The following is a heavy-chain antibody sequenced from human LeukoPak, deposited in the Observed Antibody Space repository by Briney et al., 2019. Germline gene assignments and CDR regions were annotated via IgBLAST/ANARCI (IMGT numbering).Heavy chain of an antibody. J-gene: IGHJ4*02. CDR2: ISGSGGST. V-gene: IGHV3-23*01. CDR3: AKDLNPSYSSSWYDADY. D-gene: IGHD6-13*01. Sequence: GGSLRLSCAASGFTFSSYRMNWVRQAPGKGLEWVSAISGSGGSTYYADSVKGRFTISRDNSKNTLYLQMNSLRAEDTAVYYCAKDLNPSYSSSWYDADYWGQGTLVTVSS. CDR1: GFTFSSYR.